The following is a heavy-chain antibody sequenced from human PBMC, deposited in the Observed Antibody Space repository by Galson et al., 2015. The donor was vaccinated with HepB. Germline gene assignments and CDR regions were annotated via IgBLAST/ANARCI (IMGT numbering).Heavy chain of an antibody. Sequence: SVKVSCKASGYTFRSFGIGWVRQAPGQGLEWMGWVSVYNGNTSFAQNFQDRITMTTDTSANMAYLELKSLRFDDTAVYYCARVVRSGDAFDPWGKGTLVTVSS. J-gene: IGHJ5*02. CDR2: VSVYNGNT. CDR1: GYTFRSFG. D-gene: IGHD3-10*01. V-gene: IGHV1-18*01. CDR3: ARVVRSGDAFDP.